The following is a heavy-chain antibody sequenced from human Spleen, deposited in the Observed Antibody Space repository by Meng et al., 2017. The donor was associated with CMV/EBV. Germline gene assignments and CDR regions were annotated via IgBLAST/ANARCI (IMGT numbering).Heavy chain of an antibody. CDR3: LRADGTYYGWFDP. Sequence: GGSLRLSCGTSGFTFSSYWMHWVRQAPGRGLVWVSRINPDGRTTNYADSVRGRFTISRDNAKNTLYLQKNSLGVEDTAVYYCLRADGTYYGWFDPWGQGTLVTVSS. V-gene: IGHV3-74*01. CDR1: GFTFSSYW. CDR2: INPDGRTT. D-gene: IGHD1-26*01. J-gene: IGHJ5*02.